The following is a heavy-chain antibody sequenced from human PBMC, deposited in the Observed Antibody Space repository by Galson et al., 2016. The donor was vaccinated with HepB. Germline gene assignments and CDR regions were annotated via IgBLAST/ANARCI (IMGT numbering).Heavy chain of an antibody. V-gene: IGHV1-69*13. CDR1: GGTFGRST. D-gene: IGHD2-2*01. CDR2: IIPVFGTA. Sequence: SVKVSCKASGGTFGRSTISWVRQAPGQGLEWVGGIIPVFGTANYAQKFQDKVTITADESTGTAYMELSSLRSEDTAVYFCARDPSPTADDGFDLWGQGTMVTVSS. J-gene: IGHJ3*01. CDR3: ARDPSPTADDGFDL.